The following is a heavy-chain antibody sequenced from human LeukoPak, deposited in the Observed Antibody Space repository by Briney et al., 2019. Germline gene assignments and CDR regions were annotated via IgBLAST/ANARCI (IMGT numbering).Heavy chain of an antibody. CDR3: VKKSPVAGVAEY. J-gene: IGHJ4*02. D-gene: IGHD6-19*01. CDR2: ITYSGSTI. V-gene: IGHV3-48*03. Sequence: PGGSLRLSCAASGFTFSNYEMNWVRQAPGKGLEWVSYITYSGSTIYHADSVKGRFTISRDNSKNTVYLQMSSLRTEDTAVYYCVKKSPVAGVAEYWGQGTLVTVSS. CDR1: GFTFSNYE.